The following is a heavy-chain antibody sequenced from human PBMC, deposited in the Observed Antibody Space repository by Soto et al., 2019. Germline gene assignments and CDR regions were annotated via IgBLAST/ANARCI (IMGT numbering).Heavy chain of an antibody. CDR1: GFTLTNYV. V-gene: IGHV3-23*01. CDR3: AKGPEQLVHGVFDY. CDR2: IGAGGGGT. Sequence: LRLSCVASGFTLTNYVMSWVRQPPGKGLEWVSGIGAGGGGTYYADSVKGRFTISRDNSKNTLYLQMNSLRAEDTAVYYCAKGPEQLVHGVFDYWGQGTLVTVSS. J-gene: IGHJ4*02. D-gene: IGHD6-6*01.